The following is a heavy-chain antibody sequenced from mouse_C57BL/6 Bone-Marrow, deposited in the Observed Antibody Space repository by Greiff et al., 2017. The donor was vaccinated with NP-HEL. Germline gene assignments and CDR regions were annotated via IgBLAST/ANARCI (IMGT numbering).Heavy chain of an antibody. CDR3: ARDTVYLEGYFDY. CDR2: ISDGGSYT. Sequence: EVMLVESGGGLVKPGGSLKLSCAASGFTFSSYAMSWVRQTPEKRLEWVATISDGGSYTYYPDNVKGRFTISRDNAKNNLYLQMSHLKSEDTAMYYCARDTVYLEGYFDYWGQGTTLTVSS. J-gene: IGHJ2*01. V-gene: IGHV5-4*01. D-gene: IGHD5-5*01. CDR1: GFTFSSYA.